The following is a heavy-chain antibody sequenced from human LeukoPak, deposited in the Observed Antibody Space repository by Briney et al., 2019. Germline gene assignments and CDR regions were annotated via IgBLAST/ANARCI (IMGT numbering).Heavy chain of an antibody. V-gene: IGHV1-69*05. CDR2: IIPIFGTA. CDR1: GGSFSSEA. Sequence: ASVKVSCKAFGGSFSSEAISWVRQAPGQGLEWVGGIIPIFGTANYAQKFQGRVTITTDESTSTAYMEVSSLRSEDTAVYYCGRKAGDCGGGSCYSIDYWGQGTLVTVSS. J-gene: IGHJ4*02. D-gene: IGHD2-15*01. CDR3: GRKAGDCGGGSCYSIDY.